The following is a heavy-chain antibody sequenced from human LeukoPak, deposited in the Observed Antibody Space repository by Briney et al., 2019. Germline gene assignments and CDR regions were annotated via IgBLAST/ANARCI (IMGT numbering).Heavy chain of an antibody. CDR1: GFTFSRYG. CDR2: IWYDGSNK. Sequence: GGSLRLSCAASGFTFSRYGMHWVRQAPGKGLEWVALIWYDGSNKYYADSVKGRFTISRDNSKNTLYLQMNSLRAEDTAVYYCAKPRGDYERTYFQHWGQGTLVTVSS. D-gene: IGHD4-17*01. CDR3: AKPRGDYERTYFQH. V-gene: IGHV3-30*02. J-gene: IGHJ1*01.